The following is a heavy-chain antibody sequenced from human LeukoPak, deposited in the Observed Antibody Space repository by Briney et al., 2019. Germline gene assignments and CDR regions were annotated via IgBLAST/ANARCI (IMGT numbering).Heavy chain of an antibody. CDR3: ARADYSNSVDFDY. J-gene: IGHJ4*02. D-gene: IGHD4-11*01. Sequence: KSSETLSLTCAVYGGSFGGYYWSWIRQPPGKGLEWIGEINHSGSTNYNPSLRSRVTISVDTSKNQFSLKLSSVTAADTAVYYCARADYSNSVDFDYWGQGTLVTVSS. V-gene: IGHV4-34*01. CDR2: INHSGST. CDR1: GGSFGGYY.